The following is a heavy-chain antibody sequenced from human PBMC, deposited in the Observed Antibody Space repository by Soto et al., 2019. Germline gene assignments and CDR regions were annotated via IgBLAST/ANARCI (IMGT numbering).Heavy chain of an antibody. CDR3: ARGHRFSGSQDFDS. D-gene: IGHD1-26*01. CDR2: IIPNLGIT. V-gene: IGHV1-69*04. J-gene: IGHJ5*01. CDR1: GDTFTTYT. Sequence: QVQLGQSGAELKKPGSSVNVSCQASGDTFTTYTISWVRQAPGQGPEWMGRIIPNLGITNYARKFHGRFAIIADTSSNMVYMELSSLKYADTAVYRCARGHRFSGSQDFDSCGQGTLVTVSS.